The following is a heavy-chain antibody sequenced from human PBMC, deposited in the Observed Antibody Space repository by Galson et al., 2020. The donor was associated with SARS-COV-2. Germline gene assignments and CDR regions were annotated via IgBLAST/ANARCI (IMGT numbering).Heavy chain of an antibody. Sequence: GESLKISCQGSGYSFTSYWIGWVRQMPGKGLEWMGIIYPGDSDTRYSPAFQGQVTISADKSISTAYLQWSSLKASDTAMYYCAWHSLRYFGWSREQFDDWGQGTLVTVSS. J-gene: IGHJ4*02. CDR3: AWHSLRYFGWSREQFDD. D-gene: IGHD3-9*01. CDR2: IYPGDSDT. V-gene: IGHV5-51*01. CDR1: GYSFTSYW.